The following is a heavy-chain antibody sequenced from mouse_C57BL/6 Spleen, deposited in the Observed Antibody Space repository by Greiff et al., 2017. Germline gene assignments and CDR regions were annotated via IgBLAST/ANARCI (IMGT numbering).Heavy chain of an antibody. Sequence: QVTLKESGPGILQPSQTLSLTCSFSGFSLSTFGMGVGWIRQPSGKGLEWLAHIWWDDDKYYNPALKSRLTISKDTSKNQVFLKIANVDTADTATYYCARMAYDGYWGYFDYWGQGTTLTVSS. CDR3: ARMAYDGYWGYFDY. J-gene: IGHJ2*01. CDR1: GFSLSTFGMG. CDR2: IWWDDDK. V-gene: IGHV8-8*01. D-gene: IGHD2-3*01.